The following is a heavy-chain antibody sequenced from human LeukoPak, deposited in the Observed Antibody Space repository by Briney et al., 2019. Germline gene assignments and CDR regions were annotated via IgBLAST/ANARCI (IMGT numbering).Heavy chain of an antibody. V-gene: IGHV3-74*01. Sequence: PGGSLRLSCAASGFTFSTSWMHWVRQVPGKGLVWVSRINSDGRSTDYADSVKGRFTISRDNTKNTLYLQMNSLRVEDTAVYYCAHTVWSGNSFDYWGQGTLVTVSS. CDR1: GFTFSTSW. CDR2: INSDGRST. J-gene: IGHJ4*02. CDR3: AHTVWSGNSFDY. D-gene: IGHD3-3*01.